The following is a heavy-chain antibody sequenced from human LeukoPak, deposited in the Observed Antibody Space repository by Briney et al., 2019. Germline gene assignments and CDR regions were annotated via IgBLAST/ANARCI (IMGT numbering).Heavy chain of an antibody. Sequence: GGSLRLSCAASGFTFGRYWTHWVRQAPGKGLIWVSRIKSENDGSVTTYADSVKGRFTISRDNAKNTLYLHMNSLRIEDTAVYFCARDVSYGMDVWGQGTTVTVSS. CDR1: GFTFGRYW. CDR2: IKSENDGSVT. V-gene: IGHV3-74*01. CDR3: ARDVSYGMDV. J-gene: IGHJ6*02.